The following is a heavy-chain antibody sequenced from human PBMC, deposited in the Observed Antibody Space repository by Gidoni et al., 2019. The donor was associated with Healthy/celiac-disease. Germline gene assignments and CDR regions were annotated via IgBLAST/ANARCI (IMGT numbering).Heavy chain of an antibody. V-gene: IGHV3-21*01. D-gene: IGHD3-10*01. CDR1: GFTFSSYS. CDR3: ARGRGSGSDYYGMDV. CDR2: ISSSSSYI. J-gene: IGHJ6*02. Sequence: EVQLVESGGGLVKPGGSLRLSCAASGFTFSSYSMNWVRQAPGKGLEWVSSISSSSSYIYYADSVKGRFTISRDNAKNSLYLQMNSLRAEDTAVYYCARGRGSGSDYYGMDVWGQGTTVTVSS.